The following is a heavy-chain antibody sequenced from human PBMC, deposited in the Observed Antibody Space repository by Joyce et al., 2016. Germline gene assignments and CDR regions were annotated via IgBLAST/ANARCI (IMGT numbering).Heavy chain of an antibody. D-gene: IGHD1-26*01. Sequence: EVQLVESGGGLVQPGGSLRLSCEASGFTFSTYWMSWVRQAPGEGLEWVANIKQDGSEKNYAESVNGRFTVSRDNAKNSVYLQMNSLRVEDTAVYYCAAEKSGSHHVWGQGTLVTVSS. J-gene: IGHJ4*02. CDR1: GFTFSTYW. V-gene: IGHV3-7*01. CDR3: AAEKSGSHHV. CDR2: IKQDGSEK.